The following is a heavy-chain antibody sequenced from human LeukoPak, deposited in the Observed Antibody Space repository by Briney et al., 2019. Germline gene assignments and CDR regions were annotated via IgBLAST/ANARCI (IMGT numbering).Heavy chain of an antibody. V-gene: IGHV3-49*04. D-gene: IGHD3-22*01. Sequence: GTLRLSCTASGFTFGGYAMSWVRQAPGKGLEWVGFIRSKAYGRTTEYAACVKGRCTISRDDSKSIAYLQMNRIKTDDTAVYYCTRESCHYYDSSGYDYWGQGTLVTVSS. J-gene: IGHJ4*02. CDR2: IRSKAYGRTT. CDR3: TRESCHYYDSSGYDY. CDR1: GFTFGGYA.